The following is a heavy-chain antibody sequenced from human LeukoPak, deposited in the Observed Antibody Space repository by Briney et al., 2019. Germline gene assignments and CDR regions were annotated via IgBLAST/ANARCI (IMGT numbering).Heavy chain of an antibody. D-gene: IGHD3-10*01. V-gene: IGHV1-18*01. CDR2: ISAYNGIT. CDR1: GYTFTSYG. Sequence: GASVKVSCKASGYTFTSYGISWVRQAPGQGLEWMGWISAYNGITNYAQKLQGRVAMTTDTSTSTAYMELRSLRSDDTAVYYCARDSGVYYYGSGSYTAGFDYWGQGTLVTVSS. CDR3: ARDSGVYYYGSGSYTAGFDY. J-gene: IGHJ4*02.